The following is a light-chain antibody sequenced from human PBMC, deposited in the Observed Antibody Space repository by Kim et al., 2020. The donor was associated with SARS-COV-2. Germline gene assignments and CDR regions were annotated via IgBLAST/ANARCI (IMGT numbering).Light chain of an antibody. CDR3: QQSYRTPLT. V-gene: IGKV1-39*01. Sequence: DIQMTQSPSSLSASVGDRVTITCRASQSISSYLNWYQQKLGKAPKLLIYAASSLQSGVPSRFSGSRSGTDFTLTISSLQPEDFATYYCQQSYRTPLTFGGGTKVDIK. CDR2: AAS. CDR1: QSISSY. J-gene: IGKJ4*01.